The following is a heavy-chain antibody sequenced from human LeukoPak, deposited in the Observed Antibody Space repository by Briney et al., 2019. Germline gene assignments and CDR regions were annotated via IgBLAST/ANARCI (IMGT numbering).Heavy chain of an antibody. CDR3: ATTINYYDSSGHYYNWFDP. D-gene: IGHD3-22*01. CDR2: IYYSGST. Sequence: SETLSLTCTVSGGSISNSYWSWIRQPPGKGLEWIGYIYYSGSTNYNPSLKSRVTISVDTSKNQFSLRLTSVTAADTAVYYCATTINYYDSSGHYYNWFDPWGQGTLVIVSS. V-gene: IGHV4-59*01. CDR1: GGSISNSY. J-gene: IGHJ5*02.